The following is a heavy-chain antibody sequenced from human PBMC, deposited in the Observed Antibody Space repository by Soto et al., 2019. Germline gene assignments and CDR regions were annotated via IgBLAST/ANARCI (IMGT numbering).Heavy chain of an antibody. V-gene: IGHV3-48*03. Sequence: GGSLRLSCAASGFTFSSSEMYWVRQAPGKGLEWISYIHPGGQTIFYAESVKGRFTISRDNAKHSVYLQMNSLRAEDTAVYYCARRGSRWGRGTKVTVS. CDR3: ARRGSR. CDR2: IHPGGQTI. J-gene: IGHJ3*01. D-gene: IGHD2-15*01. CDR1: GFTFSSSE.